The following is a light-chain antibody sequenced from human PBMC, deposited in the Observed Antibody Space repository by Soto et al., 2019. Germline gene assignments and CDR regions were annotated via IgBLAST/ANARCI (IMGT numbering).Light chain of an antibody. Sequence: QSALTQPPSASGSPGQSVTISCTGTSSDVGGYNYVSWYQQYPGKAPTLMIYEVSERPSGVPDRFSGSKSGNTASLTVSGLQAEDEADYYCCSYAGSNNVVFGGGTKRPS. CDR3: CSYAGSNNVV. V-gene: IGLV2-8*01. J-gene: IGLJ2*01. CDR1: SSDVGGYNY. CDR2: EVS.